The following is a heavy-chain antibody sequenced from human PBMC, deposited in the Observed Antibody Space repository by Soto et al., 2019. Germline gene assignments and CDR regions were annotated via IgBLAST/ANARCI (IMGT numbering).Heavy chain of an antibody. Sequence: ASVKVSCKASGYTFTSYDINWVRQATGQGLEWMGWMNPNSGNTGYAQKFQGRVTMTRNTSISTAYMELSSLRSEDTAVYYCARWEQQLAPFAPWGQGTLVTVSS. CDR1: GYTFTSYD. CDR3: ARWEQQLAPFAP. J-gene: IGHJ5*02. D-gene: IGHD6-13*01. CDR2: MNPNSGNT. V-gene: IGHV1-8*01.